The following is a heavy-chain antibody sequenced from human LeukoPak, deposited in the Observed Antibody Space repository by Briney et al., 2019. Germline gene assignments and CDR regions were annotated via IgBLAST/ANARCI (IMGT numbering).Heavy chain of an antibody. D-gene: IGHD6-6*01. Sequence: ASVKVSCKVSGYTFSSYGFTGVRQAPGQGLEWLGLISSYNGNTNYAQKLQGRVAMTPDTSTSTAYMELRSLRPDDTAVYYCARYSSSPVAPSYWGQGTLVTVSS. CDR3: ARYSSSPVAPSY. CDR2: ISSYNGNT. CDR1: GYTFSSYG. V-gene: IGHV1-18*01. J-gene: IGHJ4*02.